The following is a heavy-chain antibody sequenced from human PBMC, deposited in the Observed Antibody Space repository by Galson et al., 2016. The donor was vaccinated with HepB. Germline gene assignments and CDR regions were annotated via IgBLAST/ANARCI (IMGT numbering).Heavy chain of an antibody. CDR1: GFTFSNYG. V-gene: IGHV3-33*01. Sequence: SLRLSCATSGFTFSNYGMHWVRQAPGKGLEWVAMIWYDGSNSYYVDSVKGRFTISRDNSKNTLYLQMNSLRAEDTAVYYCARDIGVHGLRFFDWLFPLDYWGQGTLVTVSS. CDR3: ARDIGVHGLRFFDWLFPLDY. CDR2: IWYDGSNS. J-gene: IGHJ4*02. D-gene: IGHD3-9*01.